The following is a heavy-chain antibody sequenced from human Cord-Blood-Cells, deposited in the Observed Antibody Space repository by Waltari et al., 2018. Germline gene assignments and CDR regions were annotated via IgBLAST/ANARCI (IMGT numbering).Heavy chain of an antibody. Sequence: EVQLVVTGGGLLQPGGSLRLPCPAPAFPVRSNSMSRVSQAPGKGMEWVSVIYSGGSTYYADAVKGRSTISRDNPKNTLYLQMNSLRAEDTAVYYCARDMGLEANYDAFDIWGQGTMVTVSS. V-gene: IGHV3-53*02. CDR3: ARDMGLEANYDAFDI. CDR1: AFPVRSNS. CDR2: IYSGGST. J-gene: IGHJ3*02. D-gene: IGHD4-4*01.